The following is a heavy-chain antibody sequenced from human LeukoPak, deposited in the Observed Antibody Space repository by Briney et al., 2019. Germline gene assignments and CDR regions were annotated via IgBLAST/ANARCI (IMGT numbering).Heavy chain of an antibody. Sequence: SETLSLTCSVSGGSISSYYWSWIRQPPGKGLEWIGYIYYSGSTNYNPSLKSRVTISVDTSKNQFSLKLSSVTAADTAVYYCARVNQGAARLVYGMDVWGQGTTVTVSS. D-gene: IGHD6-6*01. CDR2: IYYSGST. J-gene: IGHJ6*02. V-gene: IGHV4-59*01. CDR1: GGSISSYY. CDR3: ARVNQGAARLVYGMDV.